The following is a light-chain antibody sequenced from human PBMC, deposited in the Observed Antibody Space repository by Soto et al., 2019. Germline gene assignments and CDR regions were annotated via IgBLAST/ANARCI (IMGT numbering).Light chain of an antibody. CDR3: AAWDGSLKGVV. CDR2: NNN. J-gene: IGLJ2*01. V-gene: IGLV1-44*01. CDR1: SSNIGSNT. Sequence: QSVLTQPPSASGTPGQRVTLSCSGSSSNIGSNTVNWYQQFPGTAPKLLMYNNNQRPSGVPDRFSGSKSGTSASLAISRLQSEDEADYYCAAWDGSLKGVVFGGGTKLTV.